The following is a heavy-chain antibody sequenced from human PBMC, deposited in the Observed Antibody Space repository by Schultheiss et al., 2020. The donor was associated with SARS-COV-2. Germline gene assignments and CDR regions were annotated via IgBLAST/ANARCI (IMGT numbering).Heavy chain of an antibody. CDR2: ISYDGSNK. V-gene: IGHV3-30*03. Sequence: GESLKISCAASGFTFSSYGMHWVRQAPGKGLEWVAVISYDGSNKYYADSVKGRFTISRDNSKNTLYLQMNSLRAEDTAVYYCVCLGGSYPTRPFDYWGQGTLVTVSS. D-gene: IGHD1-26*01. J-gene: IGHJ4*02. CDR3: VCLGGSYPTRPFDY. CDR1: GFTFSSYG.